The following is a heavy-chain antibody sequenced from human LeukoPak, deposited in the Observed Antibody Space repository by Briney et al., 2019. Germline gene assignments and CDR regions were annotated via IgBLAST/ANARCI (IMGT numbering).Heavy chain of an antibody. CDR2: IYTSGST. D-gene: IGHD5-24*01. J-gene: IGHJ3*02. Sequence: PSETLSLTCTVSGGSISSGSYYWSWIRQPAGKGLEWIGRIYTSGSTNYNPSLKSRVTISVDTSKNQFSLKLSSVTAADTAVYYCARERIKGGDGYTKIPRPAFDIWGQGTMVTVSS. CDR3: ARERIKGGDGYTKIPRPAFDI. V-gene: IGHV4-61*02. CDR1: GGSISSGSYY.